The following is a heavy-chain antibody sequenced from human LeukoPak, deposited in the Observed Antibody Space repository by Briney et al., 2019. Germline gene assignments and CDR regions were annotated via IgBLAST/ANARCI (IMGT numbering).Heavy chain of an antibody. Sequence: ASVKVSCKASGYTFTGYYMHWVRPAPGQGLEGMGWINPNSGGTNYAQKFQGRVNMTRETSISTAYMELSRLRSADTAVYYCASLGELLPIWGQGTLVTVSS. V-gene: IGHV1-2*02. CDR1: GYTFTGYY. J-gene: IGHJ4*02. CDR3: ASLGELLPI. D-gene: IGHD3-10*01. CDR2: INPNSGGT.